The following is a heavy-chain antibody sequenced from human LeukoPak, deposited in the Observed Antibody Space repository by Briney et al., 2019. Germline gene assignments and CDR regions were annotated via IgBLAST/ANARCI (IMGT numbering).Heavy chain of an antibody. D-gene: IGHD3-10*01. J-gene: IGHJ4*02. CDR2: ISSSSSTI. Sequence: PGGSLRLSCAGSGFTFSSYSMNWVRQAPGKGLERVSYISSSSSTIYYADSVKGRFTISRDNAKNSLYLQMNSLRAEDTAVYYCARDRITIFRGIITPFDYSGQGTLVTVSS. V-gene: IGHV3-48*04. CDR1: GFTFSSYS. CDR3: ARDRITIFRGIITPFDY.